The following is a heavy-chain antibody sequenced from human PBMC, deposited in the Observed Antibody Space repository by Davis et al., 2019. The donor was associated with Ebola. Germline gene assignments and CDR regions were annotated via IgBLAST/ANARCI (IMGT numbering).Heavy chain of an antibody. Sequence: ASVKVSCKASGYTFTSYGISWVRQAPGQGLEWMGWISAYNGNTNYAQKLQGRVTMTTDTSTSTAYMELRSLRSDDTAVYYCARPQSSIAARSAFDYWGQGTLVTVSS. CDR2: ISAYNGNT. J-gene: IGHJ4*02. CDR1: GYTFTSYG. CDR3: ARPQSSIAARSAFDY. V-gene: IGHV1-18*04. D-gene: IGHD6-6*01.